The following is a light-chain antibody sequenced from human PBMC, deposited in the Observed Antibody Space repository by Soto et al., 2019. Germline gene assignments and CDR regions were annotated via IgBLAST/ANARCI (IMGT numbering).Light chain of an antibody. V-gene: IGKV3-15*01. CDR2: GAS. CDR1: QSVSSN. Sequence: EIVMTQSPATLAVSPGERATLSCSASQSVSSNLAWYQQKPGQAPRLLIYGASTRATGLPARFSGSGSGTEFTLTISSLQSEDFAVYYCQQYNNWPRTFGQGTKVEIK. CDR3: QQYNNWPRT. J-gene: IGKJ1*01.